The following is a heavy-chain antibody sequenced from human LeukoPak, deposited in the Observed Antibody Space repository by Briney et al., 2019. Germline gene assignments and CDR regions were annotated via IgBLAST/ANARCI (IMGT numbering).Heavy chain of an antibody. CDR1: GFTFSGSA. CDR3: TSGYSGYDSYYYGMDV. V-gene: IGHV3-73*01. J-gene: IGHJ6*02. Sequence: GGSLKPSCAASGFTFSGSAMHWVRQASGKGLEWVGRIRSKANSYATAYAASVKGRFTISRDDSKNTAYLQMNSLKTEDTAVYYCTSGYSGYDSYYYGMDVWGQGTTVTVSS. CDR2: IRSKANSYAT. D-gene: IGHD5-12*01.